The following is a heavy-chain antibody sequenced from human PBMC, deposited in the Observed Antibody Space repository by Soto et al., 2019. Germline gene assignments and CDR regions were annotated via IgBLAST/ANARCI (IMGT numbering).Heavy chain of an antibody. V-gene: IGHV3-33*01. CDR1: GFTFSSYG. CDR2: IWYDGSNK. J-gene: IGHJ4*02. D-gene: IGHD4-17*01. CDR3: ARDYGDYLSAFDY. Sequence: GGSLRLSCAASGFTFSSYGMHWVRQAPGKGLEWVAVIWYDGSNKYYADSVKGRFTISRDNSKNTLYLQMNSLRAEDTAVYYCARDYGDYLSAFDYWGQGTLVTASS.